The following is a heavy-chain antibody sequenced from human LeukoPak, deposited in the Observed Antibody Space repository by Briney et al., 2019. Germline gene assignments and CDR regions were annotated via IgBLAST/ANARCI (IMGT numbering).Heavy chain of an antibody. CDR3: ARDPPSGGFDS. CDR2: ISSSSSSYI. D-gene: IGHD2-15*01. CDR1: GFTFSSYS. V-gene: IGHV3-21*01. J-gene: IGHJ4*02. Sequence: GGSLRLSCVASGFTFSSYSMNWVRQAPGKGLEWVSSISSSSSSYIYYADSVKGRSTISRDNAKNSLYLQMNSLRAEDTAVYYCARDPPSGGFDSWGQGTLVTVSS.